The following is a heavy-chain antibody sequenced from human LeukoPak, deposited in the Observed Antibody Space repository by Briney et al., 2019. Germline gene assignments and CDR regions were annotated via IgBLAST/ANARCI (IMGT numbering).Heavy chain of an antibody. J-gene: IGHJ4*02. Sequence: ASVKVSCKASGYTFTSYGISWVRQAPGQGLEWMGWISAYNGNTNYAQKLQGRVTMTTDTSTSTAYMEPRSLRSDDTAVYYCARVKRPCVELRCPSVGGPFDYWGQGTLVTVSS. D-gene: IGHD4-17*01. CDR3: ARVKRPCVELRCPSVGGPFDY. CDR2: ISAYNGNT. V-gene: IGHV1-18*04. CDR1: GYTFTSYG.